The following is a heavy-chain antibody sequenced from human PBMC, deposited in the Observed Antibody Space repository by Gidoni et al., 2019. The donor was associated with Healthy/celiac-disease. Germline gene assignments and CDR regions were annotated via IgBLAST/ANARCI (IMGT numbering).Heavy chain of an antibody. CDR2: ISSSSSYI. V-gene: IGHV3-21*01. CDR3: ARDDYGGTEYFQH. Sequence: EVQLVESGGGLVKPGGSLRLSCAASGFTFSSYSMNWVRQAPGKGLEWVSSISSSSSYIYYADSVKGRFTISRDNAKNSLYLQMNSLRAEDTAVYYCARDDYGGTEYFQHWGQGTLVTVSS. J-gene: IGHJ1*01. CDR1: GFTFSSYS. D-gene: IGHD4-17*01.